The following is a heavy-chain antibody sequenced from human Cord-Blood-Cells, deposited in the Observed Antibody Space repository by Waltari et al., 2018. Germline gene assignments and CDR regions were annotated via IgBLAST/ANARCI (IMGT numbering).Heavy chain of an antibody. CDR1: GYTFTSYD. CDR3: ASLKWGYNLNFDY. V-gene: IGHV1-8*01. CDR2: VNPNSGNT. Sequence: QVQLVQSGAEVKKPGASVKVSCKASGYTFTSYDINWVRQATGQGLELMGWVNPNSGNTGHAQKFQGRVTMTRNTSISTAYMELSSLRSEDTAVYYCASLKWGYNLNFDYWGQGTLVTVSS. J-gene: IGHJ4*02. D-gene: IGHD1-1*01.